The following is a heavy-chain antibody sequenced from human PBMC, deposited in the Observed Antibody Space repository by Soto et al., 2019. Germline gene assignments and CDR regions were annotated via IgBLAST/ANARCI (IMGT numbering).Heavy chain of an antibody. J-gene: IGHJ4*02. Sequence: QVQLVQSGAEVREPGASVKVSCKASGYSFTSLDINWVRQTAGQGLEWMGWMQPSTGRTGYAQKLQSSVTMTRDTSINPAYMELTTQTSADTAFYYCALGVSAGVDYWGQGTLVTVSS. D-gene: IGHD1-26*01. CDR2: MQPSTGRT. CDR3: ALGVSAGVDY. CDR1: GYSFTSLD. V-gene: IGHV1-8*01.